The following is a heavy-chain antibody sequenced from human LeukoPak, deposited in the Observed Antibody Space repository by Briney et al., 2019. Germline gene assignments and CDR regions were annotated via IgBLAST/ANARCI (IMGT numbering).Heavy chain of an antibody. D-gene: IGHD3-3*01. CDR1: GFTFSDYY. J-gene: IGHJ4*02. CDR2: ISSSGSTV. V-gene: IGHV3-11*04. Sequence: GGSLRLSCAASGFTFSDYYMSWIRQAPGKGLEWVSYISSSGSTVYYADSVKGRFTISRDNAKNSLYLQMNSLRAEDTAVYYCARPLRESGYFYFDYWGQGTLVTVSS. CDR3: ARPLRESGYFYFDY.